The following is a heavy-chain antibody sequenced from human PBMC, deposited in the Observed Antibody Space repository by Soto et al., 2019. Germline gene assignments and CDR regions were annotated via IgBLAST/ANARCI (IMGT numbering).Heavy chain of an antibody. CDR2: IYTGGRI. V-gene: IGHV3-66*01. CDR3: PSVRFCGYAVDPHYNWFVP. J-gene: IGHJ5*02. D-gene: IGHD5-12*01. CDR1: GFTVSSNY. Sequence: GGSLRLSCAASGFTVSSNYMSWVRQAPGKGLEWVSIIYTGGRIYYADSVKGRFTISRDSSKNTLYLQMNSLRAEDSAVYYCPSVRFCGYAVDPHYNWFVPWGQRTLVTVFS.